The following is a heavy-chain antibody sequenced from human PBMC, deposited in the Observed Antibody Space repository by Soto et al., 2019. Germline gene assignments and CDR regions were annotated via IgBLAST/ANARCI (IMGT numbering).Heavy chain of an antibody. CDR2: IVVGSGNT. D-gene: IGHD6-19*01. CDR1: GYTFTTYA. Sequence: SVKVSCKTSGYTFTTYAIHWVRQARGQRLEWIGWIVVGSGNTNYAQKFQERVTITRDMSTSTAYMELSSLRSEDTAVYYCAAVLAVAGTFDPWGQGTLVTVSS. V-gene: IGHV1-58*02. CDR3: AAVLAVAGTFDP. J-gene: IGHJ5*02.